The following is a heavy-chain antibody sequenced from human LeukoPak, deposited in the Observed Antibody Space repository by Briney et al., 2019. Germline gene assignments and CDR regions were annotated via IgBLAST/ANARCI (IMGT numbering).Heavy chain of an antibody. D-gene: IGHD3-3*01. J-gene: IGHJ4*02. Sequence: SETLSLTCAVYGGSFSDYYWSWIRQPPGKGLEYMGEINHSGITNYNPSLMSRVIISVDTSKNQFSMKLRSVTAADTAVYYCARGLNDSWTGENYWGQGTLVTVSS. CDR3: ARGLNDSWTGENY. V-gene: IGHV4-34*01. CDR2: INHSGIT. CDR1: GGSFSDYY.